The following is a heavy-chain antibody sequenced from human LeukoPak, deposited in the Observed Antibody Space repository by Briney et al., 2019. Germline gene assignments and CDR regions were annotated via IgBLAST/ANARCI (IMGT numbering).Heavy chain of an antibody. Sequence: GGFLRLSCAASGFTFSSYAMSWVRQAPGKGLEWVSAISGSGGSTYYADSVKGRFTISRDNSKNALYLQMNSLRAEDTAVYYCAKDLYGWNYEYYWGQGTLVTVSS. D-gene: IGHD1-7*01. CDR2: ISGSGGST. CDR1: GFTFSSYA. J-gene: IGHJ4*02. V-gene: IGHV3-23*01. CDR3: AKDLYGWNYEYY.